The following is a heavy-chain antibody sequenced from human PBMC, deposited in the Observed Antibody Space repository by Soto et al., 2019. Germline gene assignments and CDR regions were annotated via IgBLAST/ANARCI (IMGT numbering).Heavy chain of an antibody. CDR3: ASIAAAGTGATYYYYGMDV. V-gene: IGHV4-34*01. Sequence: SETLSLTCAVYGGSFSGYYWSWIRQPPGKGLGWIGEINHSGSTNYNPSLKSRVTISVDTSKNQFSLKLSSVTAADTAVYYCASIAAAGTGATYYYYGMDVWGQGTTVTVSS. CDR2: INHSGST. D-gene: IGHD6-13*01. J-gene: IGHJ6*02. CDR1: GGSFSGYY.